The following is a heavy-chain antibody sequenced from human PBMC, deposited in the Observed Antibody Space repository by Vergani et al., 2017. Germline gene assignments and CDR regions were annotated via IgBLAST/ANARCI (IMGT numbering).Heavy chain of an antibody. CDR3: ARGTPIIDY. V-gene: IGHV3-23*01. J-gene: IGHJ4*02. CDR2: ISSDGGST. D-gene: IGHD5-24*01. Sequence: EVHLLESGGGLVQSGGSLRLSCAASGFTFSTYAMTWVRQAPGKGLEWVSTISSDGGSTYYADSVKGRFTISRDNSKNTLSLQMNSLTAEDTAIYYCARGTPIIDYWGQGSLVTVSS. CDR1: GFTFSTYA.